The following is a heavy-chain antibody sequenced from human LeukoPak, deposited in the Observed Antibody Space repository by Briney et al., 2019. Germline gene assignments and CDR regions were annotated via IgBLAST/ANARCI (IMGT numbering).Heavy chain of an antibody. V-gene: IGHV3-48*04. Sequence: QPGGSLRLSCAGSGFSFSSSIMNWVRQAPGKGLEWIAYISASSGTIYYADSVKGRFTISRDNARNSLYLQMNSLRAEDTAVYYCARDPKPDYWGQGTLVTVSS. CDR1: GFSFSSSI. J-gene: IGHJ4*02. D-gene: IGHD1-14*01. CDR2: ISASSGTI. CDR3: ARDPKPDY.